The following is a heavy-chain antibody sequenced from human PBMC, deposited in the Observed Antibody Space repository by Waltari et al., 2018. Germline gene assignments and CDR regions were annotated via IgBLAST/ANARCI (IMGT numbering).Heavy chain of an antibody. V-gene: IGHV3-21*01. J-gene: IGHJ4*02. Sequence: EVQLVGSGGGLVKPGGSLRLPGDASGCTVSSYTWHWVRQSPGKGLEWVSSISSGSSYVYYADSVKGRFTISRDNAKNSLYLQMNSLRAEDTAVYYCAREWGVMVGTAGFYFDYWGQGTLVTVSS. CDR2: ISSGSSYV. CDR3: AREWGVMVGTAGFYFDY. D-gene: IGHD2-15*01. CDR1: GCTVSSYT.